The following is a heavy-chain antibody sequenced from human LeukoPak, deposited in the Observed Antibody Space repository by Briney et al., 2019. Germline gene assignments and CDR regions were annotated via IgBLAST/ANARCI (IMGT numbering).Heavy chain of an antibody. CDR2: ISSSSSYI. J-gene: IGHJ6*02. CDR3: AKGQGDQQLVLYYFYHGMDV. V-gene: IGHV3-21*04. D-gene: IGHD6-13*01. CDR1: GFTFSSYS. Sequence: GGSLRLSCAASGFTFSSYSMNWVRQAPGKGLEWVSSISSSSSYIYYADSVKGRFTISRDNSKNTLYLQANSLRAEDTAVYYCAKGQGDQQLVLYYFYHGMDVWGQGTTVIVSS.